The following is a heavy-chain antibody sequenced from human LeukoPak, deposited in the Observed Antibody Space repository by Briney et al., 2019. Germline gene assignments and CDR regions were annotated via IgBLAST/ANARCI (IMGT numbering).Heavy chain of an antibody. V-gene: IGHV3-30-3*01. Sequence: GGSLRLSCAASGFTFSSYAMHWVRQAPGKGLEWVAVISYDGSNKYYADSVKGRFTISRDNSKNTLYLQMNSLRAEDTAVYYCARDTIAAAGPAWGQGTLVTVSS. CDR3: ARDTIAAAGPA. CDR1: GFTFSSYA. D-gene: IGHD6-13*01. J-gene: IGHJ4*02. CDR2: ISYDGSNK.